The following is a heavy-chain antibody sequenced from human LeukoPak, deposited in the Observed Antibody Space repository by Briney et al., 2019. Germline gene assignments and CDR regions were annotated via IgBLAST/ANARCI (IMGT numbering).Heavy chain of an antibody. CDR1: GGTFSSYA. CDR2: IIPIFGTA. CDR3: ARPYCSGGSCYSHFQH. V-gene: IGHV1-69*13. D-gene: IGHD2-15*01. J-gene: IGHJ1*01. Sequence: GASAKVSCKASGGTFSSYAISWVRQAPGQGLEWMGGIIPIFGTANYAQKFQGRVTITADESTSTAYMELSSLRSEDTAVYYCARPYCSGGSCYSHFQHWGQGTLVTVSS.